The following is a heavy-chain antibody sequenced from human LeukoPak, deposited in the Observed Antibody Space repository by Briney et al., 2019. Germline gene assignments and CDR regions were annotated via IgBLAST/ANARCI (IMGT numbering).Heavy chain of an antibody. CDR2: ISYDGGNK. V-gene: IGHV3-30-3*01. J-gene: IGHJ4*02. Sequence: GGSLRLSCAASGFTFSSYAMYWVRQAPGKGLEWVAVISYDGGNKYYADSVKGRFTLSRDNSKNTLFLQMNSLRAEDTAVYYCARDLGYFDWLGYFDYWGQGTLVTVSS. CDR3: ARDLGYFDWLGYFDY. CDR1: GFTFSSYA. D-gene: IGHD3-9*01.